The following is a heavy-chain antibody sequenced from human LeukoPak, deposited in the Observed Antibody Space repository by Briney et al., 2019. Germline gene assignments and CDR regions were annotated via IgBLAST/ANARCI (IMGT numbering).Heavy chain of an antibody. Sequence: GGSLRLSCAASGFTFSDFNMNWVRLAPGKGLQWVSSISTSSSYIYFADSVKGRFTISRDNAKNSLFLQMNSLRAEDTAVYYCARARVGATTLFTAFDIWGQGTMVTVSS. J-gene: IGHJ3*02. V-gene: IGHV3-21*01. D-gene: IGHD1-26*01. CDR3: ARARVGATTLFTAFDI. CDR2: ISTSSSYI. CDR1: GFTFSDFN.